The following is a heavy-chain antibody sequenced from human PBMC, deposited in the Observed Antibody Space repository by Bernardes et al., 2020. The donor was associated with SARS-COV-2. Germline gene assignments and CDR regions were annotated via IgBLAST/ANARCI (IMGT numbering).Heavy chain of an antibody. V-gene: IGHV4-61*02. CDR3: GGATERHYYGMDV. D-gene: IGHD1-26*01. J-gene: IGHJ6*02. CDR1: GGSISSGTGY. Sequence: SETLSLTGTVSGGSISSGTGYWTWVQHPAGMGLEWICRTYTSGSTIHNPSRKSRVTISVDTSKNQFALNLSSVTAADTALYYCGGATERHYYGMDVWGQGTTVAVSS. CDR2: TYTSGST.